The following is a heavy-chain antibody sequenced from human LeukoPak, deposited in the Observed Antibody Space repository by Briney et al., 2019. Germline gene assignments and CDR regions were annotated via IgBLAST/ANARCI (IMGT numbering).Heavy chain of an antibody. CDR3: VRDLHAFDF. J-gene: IGHJ3*01. CDR2: ISSSGSTI. V-gene: IGHV3-48*03. CDR1: GFTFSSYE. Sequence: PGGSLRLSCAASGFTFSSYEMNWVRQAPGEGLEWVSYISSSGSTIYYADSVKGRFTISRDNAKNSLYLQMNSLRAEDTAVYYCVRDLHAFDFWGQGTKVTVSS.